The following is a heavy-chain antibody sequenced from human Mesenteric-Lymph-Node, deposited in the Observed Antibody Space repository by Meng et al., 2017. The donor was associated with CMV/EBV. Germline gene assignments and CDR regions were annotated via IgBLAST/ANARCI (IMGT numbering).Heavy chain of an antibody. Sequence: GGSLRLSCAASGFTFDDYAMHWVRQAPGKGLEWVSLISWDGGSTYYADSVKGRFTISRDSSKNSLYLQMNSLRAEDTALYYCAKDISGYYYYYGMDVWGQGTTVTVSS. CDR1: GFTFDDYA. D-gene: IGHD6-25*01. CDR3: AKDISGYYYYYGMDV. V-gene: IGHV3-43D*03. CDR2: ISWDGGST. J-gene: IGHJ6*02.